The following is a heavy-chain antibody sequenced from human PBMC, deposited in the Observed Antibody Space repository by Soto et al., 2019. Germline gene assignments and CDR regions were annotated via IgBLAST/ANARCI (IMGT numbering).Heavy chain of an antibody. D-gene: IGHD1-26*01. CDR3: ASSPVLLGDPTVYYYMDV. CDR2: ISAYNGNT. V-gene: IGHV1-18*01. CDR1: GYTFTSYG. Sequence: VKVSCKASGYTFTSYGISWVRQAPGQGLEWMGWISAYNGNTNYAQKLQGRVTMTTDTSTSTAYMELRSLRSDDTAVYYCASSPVLLGDPTVYYYMDVWGKGTTVTVSS. J-gene: IGHJ6*03.